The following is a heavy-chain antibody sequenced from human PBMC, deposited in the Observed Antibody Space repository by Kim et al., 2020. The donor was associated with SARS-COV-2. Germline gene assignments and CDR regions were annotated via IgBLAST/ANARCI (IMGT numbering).Heavy chain of an antibody. CDR2: IWYDGSNK. CDR3: AKDSKYYDILTGYPYYYYGMDV. V-gene: IGHV3-33*06. J-gene: IGHJ6*02. D-gene: IGHD3-9*01. CDR1: GFTFSSYA. Sequence: GGSLRLSCAASGFTFSSYAMHWVRQAPGKGLEWVAVIWYDGSNKYYADSVKGRFTISRDNSKNTLYLQMNSLRAEDTAVYYCAKDSKYYDILTGYPYYYYGMDVWGQGTTVTVSS.